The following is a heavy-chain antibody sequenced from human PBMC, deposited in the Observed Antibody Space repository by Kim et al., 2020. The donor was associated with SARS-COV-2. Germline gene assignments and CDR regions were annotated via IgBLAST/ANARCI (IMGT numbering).Heavy chain of an antibody. D-gene: IGHD7-27*01. CDR2: INTNTGNP. CDR1: GYTFTSYA. Sequence: ASVKVSCKASGYTFTSYAMNWVRQAPGQGLEWMGWINTNTGNPTYAQGFTGRFVFSLDTSVSTAYLQISSLKAEDTAVYYCARDSTLGSYWYFDLWGRGTLVTVSS. J-gene: IGHJ2*01. CDR3: ARDSTLGSYWYFDL. V-gene: IGHV7-4-1*02.